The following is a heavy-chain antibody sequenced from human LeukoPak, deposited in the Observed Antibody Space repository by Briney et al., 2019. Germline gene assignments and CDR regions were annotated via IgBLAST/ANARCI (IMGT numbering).Heavy chain of an antibody. CDR2: ISSSGSTT. V-gene: IGHV3-48*03. CDR3: ARESGYSYGCFDY. D-gene: IGHD5-18*01. J-gene: IGHJ4*02. CDR1: GFTFSSYE. Sequence: GGSLRLSCAASGFTFSSYEMNWVRQAPGKGLEWGSYISSSGSTTYYADSVKGRLTISRDNDKNSLYLQMNSLRAEDTAVYYCARESGYSYGCFDYWGQGTLVTVSS.